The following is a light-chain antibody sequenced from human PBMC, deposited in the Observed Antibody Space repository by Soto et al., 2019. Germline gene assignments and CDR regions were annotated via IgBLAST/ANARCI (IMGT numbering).Light chain of an antibody. CDR3: QQYGSSPLT. Sequence: EIVLTQSPGTLSLSPGERATLSCRASKTVNSVYLAWYQQKHGQAPRLLIYGASSRTTGIPDRFSGNESRKDFTLTITILEPEDFAVYYCQQYGSSPLTFGGGTKVDIK. CDR1: KTVNSVY. J-gene: IGKJ4*01. V-gene: IGKV3-20*01. CDR2: GAS.